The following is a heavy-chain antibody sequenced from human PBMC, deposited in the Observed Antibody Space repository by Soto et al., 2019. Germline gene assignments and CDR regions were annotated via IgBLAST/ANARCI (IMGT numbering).Heavy chain of an antibody. CDR1: GGSISSSSYY. J-gene: IGHJ4*02. V-gene: IGHV4-39*01. CDR2: IYYSGST. D-gene: IGHD6-19*01. Sequence: SETLSLTCTVSGGSISSSSYYWGWIRQPPGKGLEWIGSIYYSGSTYYNPSLKSRVTISVDTSKNQFSLKLSSVTAADTAVYYCARQIGSGGWYYFDYLGQGTLVT. CDR3: ARQIGSGGWYYFDY.